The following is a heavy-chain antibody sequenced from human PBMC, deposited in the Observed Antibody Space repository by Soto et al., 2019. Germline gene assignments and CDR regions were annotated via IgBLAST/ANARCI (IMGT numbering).Heavy chain of an antibody. CDR2: IIPIFGTA. Sequence: QVQLVQPGAEVKKPGSSVKVSCKASGGTFSSYAISWVRQAPGQGLEWMGGIIPIFGTANYAQKFQGRVTITADESTSTAYMELSSLRSEDTAVYYCARVDCSSTSCYSHYYGMTSGAKGPRSPSP. J-gene: IGHJ6*02. CDR3: ARVDCSSTSCYSHYYGMTS. CDR1: GGTFSSYA. V-gene: IGHV1-69*01. D-gene: IGHD2-2*01.